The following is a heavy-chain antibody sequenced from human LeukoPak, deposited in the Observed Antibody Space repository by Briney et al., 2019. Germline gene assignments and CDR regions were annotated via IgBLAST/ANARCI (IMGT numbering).Heavy chain of an antibody. J-gene: IGHJ5*02. CDR1: GYTFTGYY. CDR2: INPSGDVR. Sequence: ASVKVSCKASGYTFTGYYMHWVRQAPEQGLEWMAIINPSGDVRSYAQKFQGRVTVTRDMSTRTVYMELSDLRPEDTAVYYCARDYSGEWEQLTGWWFDPWGQGTLVIVSS. D-gene: IGHD1-26*01. V-gene: IGHV1-46*01. CDR3: ARDYSGEWEQLTGWWFDP.